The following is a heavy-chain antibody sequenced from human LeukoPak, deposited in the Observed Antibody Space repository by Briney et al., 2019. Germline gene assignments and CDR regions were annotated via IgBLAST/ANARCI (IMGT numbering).Heavy chain of an antibody. CDR2: ISAYNGNT. D-gene: IGHD3-3*01. CDR1: GYTFTSYG. J-gene: IGHJ4*02. V-gene: IGHV1-18*01. CDR3: ARAGYQIFGVVIPQIDY. Sequence: VASVKVSFKASGYTFTSYGISWVRQAPGQGLEWMGWISAYNGNTNYAQKLQGRVTMTTDTSTSTAYMELRSLRSDDTAVYYCARAGYQIFGVVIPQIDYWGQGTLVTVSS.